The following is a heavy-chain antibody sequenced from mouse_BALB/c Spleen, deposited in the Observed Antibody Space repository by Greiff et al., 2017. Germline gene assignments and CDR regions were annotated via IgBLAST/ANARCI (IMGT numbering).Heavy chain of an antibody. Sequence: QVQLQQSGAELAKPGASVKMSCKASGYTFTSYWMHWVKQRPGQGLEWIGYINPSTGYTEYNQKFKDKATLTADKSSSTAYMQLSSLTSEDSAVYYCARWGNYLYYFDYWGQGTTLTVSS. CDR2: INPSTGYT. CDR1: GYTFTSYW. J-gene: IGHJ2*01. CDR3: ARWGNYLYYFDY. D-gene: IGHD2-1*01. V-gene: IGHV1-7*01.